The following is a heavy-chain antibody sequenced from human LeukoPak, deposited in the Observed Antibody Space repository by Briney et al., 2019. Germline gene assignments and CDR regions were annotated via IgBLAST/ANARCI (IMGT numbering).Heavy chain of an antibody. CDR2: ISGSGGST. V-gene: IGHV3-23*01. J-gene: IGHJ4*02. Sequence: LEWVSAISGSGGSTYYAASVKGRFTISRDNSKNTLYLQMNSLRAEDTAVYYCAKDLTSFDYWGQGTLVTVSS. CDR3: AKDLTSFDY.